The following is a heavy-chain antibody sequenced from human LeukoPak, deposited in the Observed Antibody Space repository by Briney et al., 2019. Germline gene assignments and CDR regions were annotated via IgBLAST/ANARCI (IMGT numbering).Heavy chain of an antibody. CDR1: GFTFNNYA. J-gene: IGHJ3*02. Sequence: GGSLRLSCAASGFTFNNYAMTWVRQTPGKGLEWVSVISGSGGSTYYADSVKGRFTISRDNSKNTLHLQMNSLRAEDTAVYYCARGPVTRFEIWGQGTMVTVSS. CDR3: ARGPVTRFEI. D-gene: IGHD4-17*01. V-gene: IGHV3-23*01. CDR2: ISGSGGST.